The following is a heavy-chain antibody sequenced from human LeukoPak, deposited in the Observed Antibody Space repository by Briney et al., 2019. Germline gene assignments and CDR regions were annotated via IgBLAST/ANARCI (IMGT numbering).Heavy chain of an antibody. J-gene: IGHJ4*02. CDR2: IYSGGST. D-gene: IGHD3-22*01. Sequence: GGSLRLSCAASGFTVSSNYMSWVRQAPGKGLEWVSVIYSGGSTYYADSMKGRFTISRDNSKNTLYLQMNSLRAEDTAVYYCAREYSYSGLDYWGQGTLVTVSS. V-gene: IGHV3-53*01. CDR3: AREYSYSGLDY. CDR1: GFTVSSNY.